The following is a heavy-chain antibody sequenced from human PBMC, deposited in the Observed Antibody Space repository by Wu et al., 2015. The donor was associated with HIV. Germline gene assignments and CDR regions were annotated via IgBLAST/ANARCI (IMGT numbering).Heavy chain of an antibody. Sequence: QVHLVQFGGEVKKPGSSVKVTCKASGDGFTSYAVSWVRQAPGQGLEWMGGIIPIFGTANYAQKFQGRVTITTDESTSTAYMELSSLRSEDTAVYYCARVGYCSGGSCSEFYYYGMDVWGQGTTVTVSS. CDR2: IIPIFGTA. V-gene: IGHV1-69*05. CDR1: GDGFTSYA. J-gene: IGHJ6*02. D-gene: IGHD2-15*01. CDR3: ARVGYCSGGSCSEFYYYGMDV.